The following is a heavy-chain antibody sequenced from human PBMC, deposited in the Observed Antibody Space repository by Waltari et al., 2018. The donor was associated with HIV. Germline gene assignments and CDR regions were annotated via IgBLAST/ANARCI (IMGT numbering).Heavy chain of an antibody. V-gene: IGHV1-2*04. CDR1: GYTFTDKF. CDR2: IKPRSGGT. CDR3: AREEMKYFDL. Sequence: QVQLVQSGAELKKPAASVTASCKATGYTFTDKFIHWVRQAPGQGLEWMGWIKPRSGGTKFAQKFQGWVSMTMDTSISTVYMELNRLTYEDTAIYYCAREEMKYFDLWGRGTLVTVSS. J-gene: IGHJ2*01.